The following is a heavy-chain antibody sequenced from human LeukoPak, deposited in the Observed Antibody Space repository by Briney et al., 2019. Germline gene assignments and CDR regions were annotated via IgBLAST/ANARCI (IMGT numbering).Heavy chain of an antibody. J-gene: IGHJ4*02. V-gene: IGHV1-2*02. Sequence: ASVKVSCKASGYTFTGYYMHWVRQAPGQGLEWMGWINPNSGGTNYAQKFQGRVTMTRDTSISTAYIELSRLRSDDTAVYYCARSDYGSGSYRFDYWGQGTLVTVSS. CDR2: INPNSGGT. D-gene: IGHD3-10*01. CDR3: ARSDYGSGSYRFDY. CDR1: GYTFTGYY.